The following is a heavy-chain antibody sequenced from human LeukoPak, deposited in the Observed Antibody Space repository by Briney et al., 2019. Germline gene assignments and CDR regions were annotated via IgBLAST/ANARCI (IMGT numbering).Heavy chain of an antibody. Sequence: GRSLRLSCVASGYTFSSYGMHWVRQAPAKGLEWVADIWYDGSKKYYEDSVKGRFTISRDNSKKTLYLQMNSLRVEDTAVYYCAREDGNLKWGYSYGFDYWGQGTLVTVSS. D-gene: IGHD5-18*01. CDR1: GYTFSSYG. CDR2: IWYDGSKK. J-gene: IGHJ4*02. V-gene: IGHV3-33*01. CDR3: AREDGNLKWGYSYGFDY.